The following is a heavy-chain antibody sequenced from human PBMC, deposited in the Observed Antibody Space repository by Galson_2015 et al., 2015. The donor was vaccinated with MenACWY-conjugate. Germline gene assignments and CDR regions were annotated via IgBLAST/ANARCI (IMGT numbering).Heavy chain of an antibody. CDR2: ISDSGDTT. J-gene: IGHJ3*02. CDR1: GFTFSNYD. V-gene: IGHV3-23*01. D-gene: IGHD6-13*01. CDR3: AKSFYRRPVGNVFDI. Sequence: SLRLSCAASGFTFSNYDMSWVRQAPGKGLEWVSTISDSGDTTYFADSVRGRFTISRDNSKNTLYLQINSLRAEDTAVSYCAKSFYRRPVGNVFDISSRATRVTVSS.